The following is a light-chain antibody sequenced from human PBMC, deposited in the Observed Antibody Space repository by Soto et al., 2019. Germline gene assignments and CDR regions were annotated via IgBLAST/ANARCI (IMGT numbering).Light chain of an antibody. V-gene: IGKV1-39*01. J-gene: IGKJ2*01. Sequence: DIQMTQSPSSLSASVGDRVTITCRASRDINRYLRWYQQKPGKAPNLLIYGAATLQSGVPSRFSGSGSGTDFTLTISSLHPEDFATYYCQQSYSSPYTFGQGTKLEIK. CDR2: GAA. CDR1: RDINRY. CDR3: QQSYSSPYT.